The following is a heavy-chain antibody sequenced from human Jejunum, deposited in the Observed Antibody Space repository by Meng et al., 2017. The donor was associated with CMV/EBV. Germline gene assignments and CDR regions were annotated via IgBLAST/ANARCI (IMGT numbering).Heavy chain of an antibody. J-gene: IGHJ4*01. D-gene: IGHD1-26*01. CDR2: FYYPGDI. CDR3: VRIRVGHSSPIDF. CDR1: VGSISLGIYY. V-gene: IGHV4-31*02. Sequence: SVGSISLGIYYWGWVRQFPGRGLQSIGRFYYPGDIFYNPSLKGRLTIAPDTSKNQWSLSLKFMTVADAAVYYCVRIRVGHSSPIDFWGRGTLVTVSS.